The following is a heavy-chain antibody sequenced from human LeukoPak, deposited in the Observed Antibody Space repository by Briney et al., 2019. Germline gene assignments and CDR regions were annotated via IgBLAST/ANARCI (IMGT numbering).Heavy chain of an antibody. CDR2: IKQDGSEK. Sequence: GGSLRLSCAASGFTFSNYAMRWVRQAPGKGLEWVADIKQDGSEKYYVDSVKGRFTISRDNAKNSLFLQMNSLRAEDTAVYYCARHRSGGSQDDAFDIWGQGTMVTVSS. V-gene: IGHV3-7*01. D-gene: IGHD2-15*01. CDR3: ARHRSGGSQDDAFDI. J-gene: IGHJ3*02. CDR1: GFTFSNYA.